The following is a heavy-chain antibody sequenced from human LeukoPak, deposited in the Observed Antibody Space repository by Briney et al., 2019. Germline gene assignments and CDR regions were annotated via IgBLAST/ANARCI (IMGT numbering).Heavy chain of an antibody. V-gene: IGHV3-11*06. J-gene: IGHJ4*02. Sequence: PGGSLRLSCAASGFSFSDEYMSWIRPAPGQGLEWISYISASGSYTNYADSVKGRFTISRDNSKNTLYLQMNSLRAEDTAVYYCARDLREQVATIKAPDSRGGLVDYWGQGTLVTVSS. CDR1: GFSFSDEY. CDR2: ISASGSYT. CDR3: ARDLREQVATIKAPDSRGGLVDY. D-gene: IGHD5-12*01.